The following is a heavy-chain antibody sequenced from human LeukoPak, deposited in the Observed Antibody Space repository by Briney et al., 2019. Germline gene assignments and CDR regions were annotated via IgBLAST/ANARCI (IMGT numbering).Heavy chain of an antibody. V-gene: IGHV3-23*01. CDR2: ISGSGGGT. J-gene: IGHJ4*02. CDR1: GFTFRSYA. Sequence: SGGSLRLSCAASGFTFRSYAMRWVRQAPEKGLEWVSNISGSGGGTYYADSVNGPFTISRDNSKNTLYLQMNSLRAEDTAVYYCAKDLGRYRNNYFDYWGQGTLVTVSS. D-gene: IGHD1-26*01. CDR3: AKDLGRYRNNYFDY.